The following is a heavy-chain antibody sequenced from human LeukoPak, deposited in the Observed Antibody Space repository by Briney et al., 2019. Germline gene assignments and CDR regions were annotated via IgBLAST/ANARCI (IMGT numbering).Heavy chain of an antibody. CDR1: GYTLTELS. J-gene: IGHJ3*02. V-gene: IGHV1-24*01. CDR2: FDPEDGET. D-gene: IGHD3-3*01. CDR3: ATGGSIFGVDNDAFDI. Sequence: ASVKVSCKVSGYTLTELSMHWVRQAPGKGLEWMGGFDPEDGETIYAQEFQGRVTMTEDTSTDTAYMELSSLRSEDTAVYYCATGGSIFGVDNDAFDIWGQGTMVTVSS.